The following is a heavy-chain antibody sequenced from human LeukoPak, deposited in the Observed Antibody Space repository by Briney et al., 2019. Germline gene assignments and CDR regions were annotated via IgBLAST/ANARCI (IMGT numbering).Heavy chain of an antibody. D-gene: IGHD6-6*01. CDR2: ISYDGSNK. J-gene: IGHJ4*02. CDR1: GFTFSSYA. Sequence: GGSLRLSCAASGFTFSSYAMHWVRQAPGKGLEWVAVISYDGSNKYYADSVKDRFTISRDNSKNTLYLQMNSLRAEDTAVYYCARGIAARFIDYWGQGTLVTVSS. V-gene: IGHV3-30*01. CDR3: ARGIAARFIDY.